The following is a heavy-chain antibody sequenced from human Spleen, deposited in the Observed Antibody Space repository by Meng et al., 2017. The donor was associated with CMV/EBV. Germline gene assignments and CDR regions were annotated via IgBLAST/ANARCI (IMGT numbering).Heavy chain of an antibody. CDR2: INPNSGGT. Sequence: ASVKVSCKASGYTFTSYGISWVRQAPGQGLEWMGWINPNSGGTNYAQKFQGRVILTTDTSISTAYMELTTLTSDDTAVYYCARDRSLGIKGDIRLRWFDPWGQGTLVTVSS. CDR3: ARDRSLGIKGDIRLRWFDP. D-gene: IGHD2-21*02. CDR1: GYTFTSYG. V-gene: IGHV1-2*02. J-gene: IGHJ5*02.